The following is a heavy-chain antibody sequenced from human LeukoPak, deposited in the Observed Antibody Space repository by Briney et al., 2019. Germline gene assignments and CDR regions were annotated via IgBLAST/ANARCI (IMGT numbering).Heavy chain of an antibody. V-gene: IGHV3-48*03. CDR2: ISSSGSTR. D-gene: IGHD3-10*01. CDR1: GFTFTSYE. J-gene: IGHJ4*02. Sequence: PGGSLRLSCAASGFTFTSYEMNWVRQAPGKGQERVSYISSSGSTRYYADSVKGRFTISRDNAKNSLYLQMNSLRAADTAVYYCARRCGSGSYFDCFGGQGTLVTVSS. CDR3: ARRCGSGSYFDCF.